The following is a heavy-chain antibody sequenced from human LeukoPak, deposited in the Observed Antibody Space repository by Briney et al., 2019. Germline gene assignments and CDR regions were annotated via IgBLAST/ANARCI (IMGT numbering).Heavy chain of an antibody. CDR1: GGSISSGGYY. J-gene: IGHJ5*02. CDR3: TRAGLGRGNWFDP. Sequence: SETLSLTCTVSGGSISSGGYYWSWIRQPPGKGLEWIGYISHSGTTYYNPSLRSGVTMSVDTSKNQFSLKLSSVTAADTAVYYCTRAGLGRGNWFDPWGQGTLVTISS. D-gene: IGHD3/OR15-3a*01. V-gene: IGHV4-30-2*01. CDR2: ISHSGTT.